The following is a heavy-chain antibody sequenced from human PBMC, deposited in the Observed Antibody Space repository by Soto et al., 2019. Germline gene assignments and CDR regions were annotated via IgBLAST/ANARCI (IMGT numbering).Heavy chain of an antibody. CDR3: ARDKHGDSISGHYYYMDV. V-gene: IGHV1-69*04. J-gene: IGHJ6*03. D-gene: IGHD6-6*01. Sequence: SVKVSCXASSGTFSSYTISWVRKAPGQGLEWMGRIIPILGIANYAQKFQGRVTITADKSTSTAYMELSSLRSEDTAVYYCARDKHGDSISGHYYYMDVWGKGTTVTVSS. CDR2: IIPILGIA. CDR1: SGTFSSYT.